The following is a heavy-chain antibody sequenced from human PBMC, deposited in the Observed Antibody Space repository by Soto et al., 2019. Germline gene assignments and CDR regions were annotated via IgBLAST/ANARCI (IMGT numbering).Heavy chain of an antibody. CDR3: EKFSTTDESRYFDF. V-gene: IGHV3-23*01. Sequence: PGGALRLSWSASGVTLSSCAVAGSRQAPGKGLEWVSVIGADGINIHYADSVKGRFTISRDNSENTLFLQMNSLRAEDTAIYYCEKFSTTDESRYFDFWGQGTLLIVSS. D-gene: IGHD1-1*01. CDR2: IGADGINI. J-gene: IGHJ4*02. CDR1: GVTLSSCA.